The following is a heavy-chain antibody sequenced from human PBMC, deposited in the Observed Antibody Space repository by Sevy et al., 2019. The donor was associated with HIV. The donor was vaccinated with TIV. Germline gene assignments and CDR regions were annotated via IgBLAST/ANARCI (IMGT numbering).Heavy chain of an antibody. CDR1: GGSISSSSYY. CDR3: ARSNPVLRFLEWDRAWGNWFDP. D-gene: IGHD3-3*01. J-gene: IGHJ5*02. V-gene: IGHV4-39*01. CDR2: IYYSGST. Sequence: SETLSLTCTVSGGSISSSSYYWGWIRQPPGKGLEWIGSIYYSGSTYYNPSLKSRVTISVDTSKNQFSLKLSSVTAADTAVYYCARSNPVLRFLEWDRAWGNWFDPWGQRTLVTVSS.